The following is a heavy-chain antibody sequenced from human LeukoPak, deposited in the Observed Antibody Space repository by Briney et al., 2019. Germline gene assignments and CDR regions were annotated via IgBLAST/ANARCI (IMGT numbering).Heavy chain of an antibody. CDR1: GFTFSSYA. Sequence: GGSLRLSCAASGFTFSSYAMSWVRQAPGKGLEWVSYISSSGGTIYYADSVKGRFTISRDNSKNTLYLQMNSLRDEDTAVYYCARPGYNSGWYEYWGQGTLVTVSS. D-gene: IGHD6-19*01. CDR3: ARPGYNSGWYEY. J-gene: IGHJ4*02. CDR2: ISSSGGTI. V-gene: IGHV3-48*02.